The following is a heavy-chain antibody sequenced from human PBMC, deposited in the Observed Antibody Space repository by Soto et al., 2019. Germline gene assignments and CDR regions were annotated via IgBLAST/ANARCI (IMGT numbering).Heavy chain of an antibody. CDR1: GGSISSSHW. Sequence: QVQLQESGPGLVKPSVPLSLTCALSGGSISSSHWWSWVRQHPWKGLEWIGEIYHSGSTNYNTSLKSRVTRSADKSKNHFSMSLSSVTAAGPAVYYCARVFSEDWYFDLWGRGTLVTASS. CDR3: ARVFSEDWYFDL. D-gene: IGHD6-19*01. CDR2: IYHSGST. V-gene: IGHV4-4*02. J-gene: IGHJ2*01.